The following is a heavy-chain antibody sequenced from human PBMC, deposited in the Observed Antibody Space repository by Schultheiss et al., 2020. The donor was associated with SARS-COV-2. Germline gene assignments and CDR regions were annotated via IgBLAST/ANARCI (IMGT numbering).Heavy chain of an antibody. D-gene: IGHD3-22*01. CDR3: ARETYYYDTSGYYPYYFDY. Sequence: GGSLRLSCAASGFTFSSYWMHWVRQAPGKGLVWVSRINSDGSSTTYADSVKGRFTISRDNSKNTLFLQMNSLRAEDTAVYYCARETYYYDTSGYYPYYFDYWGQGTLVTVAS. CDR2: INSDGSST. V-gene: IGHV3-74*01. CDR1: GFTFSSYW. J-gene: IGHJ4*02.